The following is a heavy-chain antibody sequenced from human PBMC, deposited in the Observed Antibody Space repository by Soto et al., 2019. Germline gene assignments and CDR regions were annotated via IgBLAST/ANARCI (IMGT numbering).Heavy chain of an antibody. J-gene: IGHJ6*02. V-gene: IGHV1-18*01. CDR2: ISAYNGNT. D-gene: IGHD2-2*01. CDR3: ARDDVVVVPAALPTYSTYGMEV. CDR1: GYTFSNCG. Sequence: ASVKVSCKASGYTFSNCGVSWVRQAPGQGLEWMGWISAYNGNTNYAQKFQGRVTMTTDTSATTAYMELRSLRSDDTAVYYCARDDVVVVPAALPTYSTYGMEVWGQGTKVTVS.